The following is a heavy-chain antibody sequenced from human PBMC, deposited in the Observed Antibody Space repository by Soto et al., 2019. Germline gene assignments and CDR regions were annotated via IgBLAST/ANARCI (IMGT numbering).Heavy chain of an antibody. CDR2: INAGNGDT. V-gene: IGHV1-3*01. CDR1: GYTITNHA. CDR3: ASRIAVAGAFDH. J-gene: IGHJ4*02. D-gene: IGHD6-19*01. Sequence: QVHLVQSGSEGKKPGASVKVSCKASGYTITNHAMHWVRQAPGQRLEWMGWINAGNGDTKYSQKFQDRVTLIADTSANTVYIELSILTSEDTAVYYCASRIAVAGAFDHWGQGTLVTVSS.